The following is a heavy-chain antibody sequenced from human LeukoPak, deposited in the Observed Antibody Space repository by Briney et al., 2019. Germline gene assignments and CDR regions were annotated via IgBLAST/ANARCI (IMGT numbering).Heavy chain of an antibody. Sequence: GALRLSCSASGFTFSSYDMHWGRQAPGKGLGWVAVISYDGNNKYYADSVKGRFTISRDNSEKTLYLQMNSLRAEDTAVYYCAREDDSWGPNNLDLWGQGTMVTVSS. CDR1: GFTFSSYD. D-gene: IGHD7-27*01. V-gene: IGHV3-30-3*01. CDR3: AREDDSWGPNNLDL. J-gene: IGHJ3*01. CDR2: ISYDGNNK.